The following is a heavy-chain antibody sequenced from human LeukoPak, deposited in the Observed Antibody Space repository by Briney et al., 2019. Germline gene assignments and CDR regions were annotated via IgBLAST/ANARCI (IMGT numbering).Heavy chain of an antibody. CDR1: GFTFSSYA. V-gene: IGHV3-49*04. Sequence: PGGSLRLSCAASGFTFSSYAMSWVRQAPGKGLEWVGFIRSKAYGGTTEYAASVKGRFTISRDDSKSIAYLQMNSLKTEDTAVYYCTRDLEVYYYDSSGSYYYYYYMDVWGKGTTVTISS. CDR2: IRSKAYGGTT. D-gene: IGHD3-22*01. J-gene: IGHJ6*03. CDR3: TRDLEVYYYDSSGSYYYYYYMDV.